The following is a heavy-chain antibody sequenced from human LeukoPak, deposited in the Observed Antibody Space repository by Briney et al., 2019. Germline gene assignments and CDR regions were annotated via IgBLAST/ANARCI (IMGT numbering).Heavy chain of an antibody. D-gene: IGHD1-14*01. V-gene: IGHV3-74*03. CDR3: ARDQTQAGPTTVDY. Sequence: PGGSLRLSCVGSGYTFSNSWMHWVRQAPGKGLLWVSRINTDGTNIKYADSVKGRFTISRDNAKNTLYLQMHTLSAEDTAVYYCARDQTQAGPTTVDYWGQGTLVTVSS. CDR2: INTDGTNI. J-gene: IGHJ4*02. CDR1: GYTFSNSW.